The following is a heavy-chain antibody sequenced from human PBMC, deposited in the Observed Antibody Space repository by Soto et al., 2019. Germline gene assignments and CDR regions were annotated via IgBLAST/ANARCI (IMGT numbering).Heavy chain of an antibody. J-gene: IGHJ3*02. D-gene: IGHD3-16*01. CDR3: ARDRRLRLADFTPRAFDI. CDR1: GYTFTGYY. CDR2: INPNSGGT. Sequence: ASVKVSCKASGYTFTGYYMHWVRQAPGQGLGWMGWINPNSGGTNYAQKFQGWVTMTRDTSISTAYMELSRLRSDDTAVYSRARDRRLRLADFTPRAFDICGQGTMVTVSS. V-gene: IGHV1-2*04.